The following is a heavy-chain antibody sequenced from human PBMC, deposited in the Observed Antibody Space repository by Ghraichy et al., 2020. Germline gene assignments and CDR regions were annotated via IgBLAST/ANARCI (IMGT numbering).Heavy chain of an antibody. Sequence: GGSLRVSCSASGFTFTNYAMHWVRQAPGKGLEFVSAISNNGGFTYYTDYVKGRFTISRDNSENTVHLQMSSLRADDTAFYYCVKGGYSTSWYAGFDPWGQGTLVTVSS. V-gene: IGHV3-64D*06. D-gene: IGHD6-13*01. J-gene: IGHJ5*02. CDR2: ISNNGGFT. CDR1: GFTFTNYA. CDR3: VKGGYSTSWYAGFDP.